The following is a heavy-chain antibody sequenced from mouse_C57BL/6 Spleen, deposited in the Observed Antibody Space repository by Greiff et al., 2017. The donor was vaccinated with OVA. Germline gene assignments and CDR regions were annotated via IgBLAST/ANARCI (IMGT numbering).Heavy chain of an antibody. CDR1: GYAFSSSW. D-gene: IGHD1-1*01. J-gene: IGHJ2*01. CDR3: ARVITTVVATKDY. CDR2: IYPGDGDT. Sequence: VQGVESGPELVKPGASVKISCKASGYAFSSSWMNWVKQRPGKGLEWIGRIYPGDGDTNYNGKFKGKATLTADKSSSTAYMQLSSLTSEDSAVYFCARVITTVVATKDYWGQGTTLTVSS. V-gene: IGHV1-82*01.